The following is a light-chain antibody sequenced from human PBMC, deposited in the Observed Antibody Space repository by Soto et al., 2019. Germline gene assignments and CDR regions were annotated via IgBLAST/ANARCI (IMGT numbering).Light chain of an antibody. CDR3: QQYGSSPRYT. CDR1: QSISSSY. CDR2: GAS. V-gene: IGKV3-20*01. Sequence: EIVLTQSPGTLSLSPGERATLSCRASQSISSSYLAWYQKKPGQAPRLLIYGASIRATGIPERFSGSGSGTDFTLTISRLEPEDFAVYYCQQYGSSPRYTFGQGTKLEIK. J-gene: IGKJ2*01.